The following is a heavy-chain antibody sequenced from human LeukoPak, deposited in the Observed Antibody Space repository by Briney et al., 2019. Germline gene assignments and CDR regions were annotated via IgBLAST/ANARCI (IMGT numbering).Heavy chain of an antibody. CDR2: IYTSGNT. J-gene: IGHJ4*02. CDR1: GGSISSYY. CDR3: ARDKYFYDSSASIRFDY. V-gene: IGHV4-4*07. Sequence: PSETLSLTCTVSGGSISSYYWSWIRQPAGKGLEWIGHIYTSGNTNYNPSLKSRVSVSVDTSKNQFSLKLSSVTAADTAVYYCARDKYFYDSSASIRFDYWGPGTLVTASS. D-gene: IGHD3-22*01.